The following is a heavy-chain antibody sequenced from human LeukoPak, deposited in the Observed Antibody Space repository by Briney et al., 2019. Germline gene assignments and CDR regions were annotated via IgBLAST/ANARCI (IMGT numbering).Heavy chain of an antibody. V-gene: IGHV4-61*02. CDR1: GGSVSRDSHN. CDR3: ARGDYLYGP. D-gene: IGHD3-10*01. Sequence: PSETLSLTCTVSGGSVSRDSHNWSWIRQPAGKRLEWIGRIYSSGDTSYNPSLKSRVTISLDTSNNQVSLKLTSVTAADTAVYYCARGDYLYGPWGQGTLVTVSS. J-gene: IGHJ4*02. CDR2: IYSSGDT.